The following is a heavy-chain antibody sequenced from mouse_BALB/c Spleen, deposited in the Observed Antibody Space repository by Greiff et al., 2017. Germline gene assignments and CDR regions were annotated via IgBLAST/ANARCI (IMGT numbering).Heavy chain of an antibody. CDR3: ARDQGYTGTAWFAY. V-gene: IGHV5-9-4*01. J-gene: IGHJ3*01. CDR2: ISSGGSYT. CDR1: GFTFSSYA. Sequence: EVKLVESGGGLVKPGGSLKLSCAASGFTFSSYAMSWVRQSPEKRLEWVAEISSGGSYTYYPDTVTGRFTISRDNAKNTLYLEMSSLRSEDTAMYYCARDQGYTGTAWFAYWGQGTLVTVSA. D-gene: IGHD4-1*01.